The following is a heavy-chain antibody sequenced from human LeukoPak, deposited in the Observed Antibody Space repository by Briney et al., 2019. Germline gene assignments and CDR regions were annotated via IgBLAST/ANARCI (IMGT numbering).Heavy chain of an antibody. V-gene: IGHV1-69*13. CDR2: IIPIFGTA. CDR3: ARGGGSSSWATFDY. J-gene: IGHJ4*02. Sequence: ASVTVSCKASGGTFSSYAISWVRQAPGQGLEWMGGIIPIFGTANYAQKFQGRVTITADESTSTAYMELSSLRSEDTAVYYCARGGGSSSWATFDYWGQGTLVTVSS. D-gene: IGHD6-13*01. CDR1: GGTFSSYA.